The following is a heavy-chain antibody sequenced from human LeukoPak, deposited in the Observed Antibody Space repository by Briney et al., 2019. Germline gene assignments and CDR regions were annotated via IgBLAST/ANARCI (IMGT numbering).Heavy chain of an antibody. J-gene: IGHJ4*02. CDR3: ARDVILPGNYFFDY. CDR2: ISYDGTNQ. D-gene: IGHD3-9*01. V-gene: IGHV3-30-3*01. Sequence: PGGSLRLSCAASGFTFTNYAMNWVRQAPGEGLEWVAVISYDGTNQYYADSVKGRFTISRDNSKDMLYLQMNNLRPEDTALYYCARDVILPGNYFFDYWGQGTLVTVSS. CDR1: GFTFTNYA.